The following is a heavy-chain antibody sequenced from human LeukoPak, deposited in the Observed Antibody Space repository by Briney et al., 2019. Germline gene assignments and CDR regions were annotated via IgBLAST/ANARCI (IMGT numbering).Heavy chain of an antibody. D-gene: IGHD3-16*01. CDR1: GGSISSGGYY. V-gene: IGHV4-31*03. J-gene: IGHJ3*02. CDR3: ARDLPWSHVGEGAEDAFDI. Sequence: SETLSLTCTVSGGSISSGGYYWSWIRQHPGKGLEWIGYIYYSGSTYYNPSLKSRVTISVDTSKNQFSLKLSSVTAADTAVYYCARDLPWSHVGEGAEDAFDIWGQGTMVTVSS. CDR2: IYYSGST.